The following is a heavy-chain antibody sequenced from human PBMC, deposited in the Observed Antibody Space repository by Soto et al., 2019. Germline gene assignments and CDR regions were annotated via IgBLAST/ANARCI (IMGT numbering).Heavy chain of an antibody. J-gene: IGHJ6*02. V-gene: IGHV3-30*18. D-gene: IGHD6-13*01. Sequence: QVQLVESGGGVVQPGRSLRLSCAASGFTFSSYGMNWVRQAPGKGLEWVAVISYDGSNKYYADSVKGRFTISRDSSKNILYMQMNSLRAEDTDVYYCAKEDSSSWHYYYGMDVWGQGTTVTVSS. CDR3: AKEDSSSWHYYYGMDV. CDR2: ISYDGSNK. CDR1: GFTFSSYG.